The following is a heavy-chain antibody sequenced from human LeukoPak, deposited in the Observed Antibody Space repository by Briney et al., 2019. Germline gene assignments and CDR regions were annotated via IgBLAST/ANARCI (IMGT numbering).Heavy chain of an antibody. D-gene: IGHD1-26*01. Sequence: GASVKVSCKASGYTFTGYYMHWVRQAPGQGLEWMGWINPNSGGTNYAQKFQGRVTMTRDTSISTAYMELSRLRPDDTAVYYCAREFSGSYFGWFDPWGQGTLVTVSS. CDR1: GYTFTGYY. J-gene: IGHJ5*02. CDR2: INPNSGGT. V-gene: IGHV1-2*02. CDR3: AREFSGSYFGWFDP.